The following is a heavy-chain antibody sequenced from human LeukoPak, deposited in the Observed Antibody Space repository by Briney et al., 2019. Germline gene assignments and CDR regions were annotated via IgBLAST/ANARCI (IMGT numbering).Heavy chain of an antibody. Sequence: GASVKVSCKASGYTFTSYGFSWVRQAPGQGPEWMGWISAYDGNTNSAQKFQGRVTMTTDTSTSTAYMELRSLRSDDTAVYYCARDGYGSGKGFFDYWGQGTLVTVSS. CDR3: ARDGYGSGKGFFDY. V-gene: IGHV1-18*01. J-gene: IGHJ4*02. D-gene: IGHD3-10*01. CDR1: GYTFTSYG. CDR2: ISAYDGNT.